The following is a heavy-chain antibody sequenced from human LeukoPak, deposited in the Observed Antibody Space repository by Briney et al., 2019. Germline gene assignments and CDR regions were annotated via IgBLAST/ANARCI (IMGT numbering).Heavy chain of an antibody. J-gene: IGHJ4*02. CDR1: GFTFSSYS. CDR3: ARGRLRLGELSNY. CDR2: ISSSSSTI. D-gene: IGHD3-16*02. V-gene: IGHV3-48*01. Sequence: GGSLRLSCAASGFTFSSYSMNWVRQAPGKGLEWVSYISSSSSTIYYADSVKGRFTISRDNAKNSLYLQMNSLRAEDTAVCYCARGRLRLGELSNYWGQGTLVTVSS.